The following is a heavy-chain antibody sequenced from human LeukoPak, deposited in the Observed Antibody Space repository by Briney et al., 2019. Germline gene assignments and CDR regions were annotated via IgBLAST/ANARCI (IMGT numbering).Heavy chain of an antibody. D-gene: IGHD3-10*01. CDR1: GGSISSYY. Sequence: PSETLSLTCTVSGGSISSYYWSWIRQPPGKGLEWIGYISYTGNTNYNPSLKSRLSMADDTSKDQPSLNLSPVTAPDTAVYSCARGVTMVQGDYDYTDVWGKGTTVTVSS. V-gene: IGHV4-59*01. CDR3: ARGVTMVQGDYDYTDV. CDR2: ISYTGNT. J-gene: IGHJ6*03.